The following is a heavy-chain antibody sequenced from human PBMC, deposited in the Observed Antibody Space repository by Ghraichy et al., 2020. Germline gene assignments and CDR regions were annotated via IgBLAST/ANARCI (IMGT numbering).Heavy chain of an antibody. V-gene: IGHV1-24*01. D-gene: IGHD6-13*01. J-gene: IGHJ4*02. CDR3: ATDKGSSWYLRRRGGFDY. CDR1: GYTLTELS. Sequence: ASVKVSCKVSGYTLTELSMHWVRQAPGKGLEWMGGFDPEDGETIYAQKFQGRVTMTEDTSTDTAYMELSSLRSEDTAVYYCATDKGSSWYLRRRGGFDYWGQGTLVTVSS. CDR2: FDPEDGET.